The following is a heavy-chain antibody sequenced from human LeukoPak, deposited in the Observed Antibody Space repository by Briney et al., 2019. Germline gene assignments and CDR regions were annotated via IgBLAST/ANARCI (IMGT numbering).Heavy chain of an antibody. CDR2: IWYDGSNK. V-gene: IGHV3-33*01. D-gene: IGHD3-10*01. Sequence: GGSLRLSCAASGFTFSSYGMHWVRQAPGKGLEWVAVIWYDGSNKYYADSVKGRFTISRDTSKNMLYLQMNSLRVEDTAMYYCTRADSGSFRIDYWGQGTPVTVSS. CDR3: TRADSGSFRIDY. J-gene: IGHJ4*02. CDR1: GFTFSSYG.